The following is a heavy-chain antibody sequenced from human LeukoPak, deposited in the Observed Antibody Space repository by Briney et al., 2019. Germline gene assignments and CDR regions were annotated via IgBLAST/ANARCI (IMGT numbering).Heavy chain of an antibody. Sequence: SVKVSCKASGGTFSSYAISWVRQAPGQGLEWMGGIIPIFGTANYAQKFQGRVTITADESTSTAYMELSSLRSEDTAVYLCARGIPMVRGVITSYGMDVWGQGTTVTVSS. CDR2: IIPIFGTA. J-gene: IGHJ6*02. CDR1: GGTFSSYA. CDR3: ARGIPMVRGVITSYGMDV. D-gene: IGHD3-10*01. V-gene: IGHV1-69*13.